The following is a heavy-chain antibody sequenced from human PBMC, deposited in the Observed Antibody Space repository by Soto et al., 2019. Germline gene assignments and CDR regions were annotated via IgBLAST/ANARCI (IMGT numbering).Heavy chain of an antibody. V-gene: IGHV3-30-3*01. J-gene: IGHJ6*02. Sequence: VGSLRLSCAASGFTFSSYAMHWVRQAPGKGLEWVALISYDGSNEYYADSVKGRFTISRDNSKNTLSLQMISLRAEDTALYYCARSLIVVVTPSYGVDVWGQGTAVTVSS. CDR2: ISYDGSNE. CDR3: ARSLIVVVTPSYGVDV. CDR1: GFTFSSYA. D-gene: IGHD3-22*01.